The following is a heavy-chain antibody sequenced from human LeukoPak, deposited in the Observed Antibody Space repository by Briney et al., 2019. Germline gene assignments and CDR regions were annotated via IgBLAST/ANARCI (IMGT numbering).Heavy chain of an antibody. J-gene: IGHJ4*02. CDR1: GFTFNSYA. CDR2: ISGSGGST. V-gene: IGHV3-23*01. CDR3: AKETLDDSSGYNYFDY. D-gene: IGHD3-22*01. Sequence: GGSLRLSCAASGFTFNSYATSWVRQAPGKGLEWVSAISGSGGSTYYADSVKGRFTISRDNSKNTLYLQMNSLRAEDTAVYYCAKETLDDSSGYNYFDYWGQGTLVTVSS.